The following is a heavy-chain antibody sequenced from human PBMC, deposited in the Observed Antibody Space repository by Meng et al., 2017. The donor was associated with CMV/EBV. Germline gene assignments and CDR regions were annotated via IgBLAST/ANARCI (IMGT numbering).Heavy chain of an antibody. CDR1: GGSVSSGSYY. CDR2: IYYSGST. V-gene: IGHV4-61*01. CDR3: ARVLRSGYYYYGMDV. J-gene: IGHJ6*02. Sequence: SETLSLTCTVSGGSVSSGSYYWSWIRQPPGMGLEWIGYIYYSGSTNYNPSLKSRVTISVDTSKNQFSLKLSSVTAADTAVYYCARVLRSGYYYYGMDVWGQGTTVTVSS. D-gene: IGHD3-3*01.